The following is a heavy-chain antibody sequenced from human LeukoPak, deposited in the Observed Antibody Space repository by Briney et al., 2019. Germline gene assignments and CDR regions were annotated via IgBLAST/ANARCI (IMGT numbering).Heavy chain of an antibody. J-gene: IGHJ4*02. Sequence: GGSLRLSCAASGFTFSKDDFHWVRQAPGKGLEWVAAIGVTGDTYYADSVKGRFTISRDNSKNTLYLQMNSLRAEDTAVYYCAKEYYYDSSGYIDYWGQGTLVTVSS. CDR2: IGVTGDT. CDR3: AKEYYYDSSGYIDY. CDR1: GFTFSKDD. D-gene: IGHD3-22*01. V-gene: IGHV3-23*01.